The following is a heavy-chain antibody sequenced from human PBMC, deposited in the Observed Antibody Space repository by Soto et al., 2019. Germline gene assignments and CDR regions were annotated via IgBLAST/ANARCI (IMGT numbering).Heavy chain of an antibody. Sequence: QVQLVQTGAEVRKPGSSVKVSCKASGGTFSSYAFSWVRQAPGQGLEWMGDIIPIIRTTYNAQKFRGRVTMAADESTSTAEMGLRSLTSEDTAVYYCARDNAAAGTLEYFQQWGQGTLVTVPS. CDR1: GGTFSSYA. CDR3: ARDNAAAGTLEYFQQ. J-gene: IGHJ1*01. D-gene: IGHD6-13*01. V-gene: IGHV1-69*12. CDR2: IIPIIRTT.